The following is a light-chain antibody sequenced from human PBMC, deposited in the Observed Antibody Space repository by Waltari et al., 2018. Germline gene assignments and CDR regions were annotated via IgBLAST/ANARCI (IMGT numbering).Light chain of an antibody. Sequence: SVLTQAPSVSAAPGQTVTISCSGTTPNIGNNYVSWYQQLPGAAPKIVIYEDKRRPAGIPDRFSGSKSGASATLGITGLQTGDEADYYCGSWDSSLGIGVLGGGTRLTVL. J-gene: IGLJ3*02. CDR3: GSWDSSLGIGV. V-gene: IGLV1-51*01. CDR2: EDK. CDR1: TPNIGNNY.